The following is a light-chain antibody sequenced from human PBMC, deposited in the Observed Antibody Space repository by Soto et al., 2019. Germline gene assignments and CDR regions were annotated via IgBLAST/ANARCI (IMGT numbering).Light chain of an antibody. CDR2: DVT. CDR1: SNDIGGYNY. V-gene: IGLV2-11*01. J-gene: IGLJ2*01. CDR3: CSYAGSYIYVV. Sequence: QSALTQPRSVSGSPGQSVTISCTGTSNDIGGYNYVSWYQQHPGKAPKFMIYDVTKRPSGVPDRFSGSKSGNTASLTISGLQAEDEADYYCCSYAGSYIYVVFGGGTKVTVL.